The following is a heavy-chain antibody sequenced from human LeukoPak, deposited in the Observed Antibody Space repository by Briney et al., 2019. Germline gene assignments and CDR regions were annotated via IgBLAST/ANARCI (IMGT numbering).Heavy chain of an antibody. CDR3: AREFVSWFDP. D-gene: IGHD2-21*01. CDR1: GYTFTGYD. CDR2: INPNSGGT. V-gene: IGHV1-2*02. J-gene: IGHJ5*02. Sequence: ASVKVSCKASGYTFTGYDIHGVRQAPGQGLEWMGWINPNSGGTNYAQKFQGRVTMTRDTSITTAYMELSRLRSDDTAVFYCAREFVSWFDPWGQGPLVTVSS.